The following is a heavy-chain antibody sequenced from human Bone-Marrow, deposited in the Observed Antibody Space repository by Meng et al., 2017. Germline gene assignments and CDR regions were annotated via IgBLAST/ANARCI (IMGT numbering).Heavy chain of an antibody. J-gene: IGHJ4*02. CDR3: ARVDWSGGNPIDS. CDR1: GGSIISINW. V-gene: IGHV4-4*02. D-gene: IGHD3-10*01. CDR2: IFHTGNT. Sequence: GHGQESGPGLVKPSGTLSLTCAVSGGSIISINWWTWVRQPPGKGLEWIGEIFHTGNTNFHPSLKSRVTISVDKSKNQFSLKLNSVTAADTAVYYCARVDWSGGNPIDSWGQGTLVTVSS.